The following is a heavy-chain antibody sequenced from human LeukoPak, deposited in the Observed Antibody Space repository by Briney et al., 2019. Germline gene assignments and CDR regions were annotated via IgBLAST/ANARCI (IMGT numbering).Heavy chain of an antibody. CDR1: GFTFSTYA. CDR3: AKWGGDSSGWYEFDD. V-gene: IGHV3-23*01. J-gene: IGHJ4*02. D-gene: IGHD6-19*01. Sequence: GGSLRLSCAASGFTFSTYAMTWVRQAPGKGLEWVSAITGTGGGTFYTDSVKGRFIISRDNSKNTLYLQMNSLRAEDTAVYYCAKWGGDSSGWYEFDDWGQGTLVTVSS. CDR2: ITGTGGGT.